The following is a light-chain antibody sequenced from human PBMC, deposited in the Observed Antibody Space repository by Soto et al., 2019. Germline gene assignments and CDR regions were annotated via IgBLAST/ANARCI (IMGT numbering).Light chain of an antibody. V-gene: IGLV2-14*01. CDR2: EVT. Sequence: QSALTQPASVSGSPGQSITISCTGTSSDVGGYNYVSWYQQHPGKAPKLMIYEVTSRPSGVSPRFSGSKSGNTASLTISGVQPEDEADYHCSSYTTIKTVVFGGGTKLTVL. CDR3: SSYTTIKTVV. J-gene: IGLJ2*01. CDR1: SSDVGGYNY.